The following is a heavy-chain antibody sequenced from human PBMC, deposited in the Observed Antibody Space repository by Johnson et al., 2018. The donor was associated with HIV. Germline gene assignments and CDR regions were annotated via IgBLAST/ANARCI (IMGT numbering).Heavy chain of an antibody. CDR2: IWYDGSNK. V-gene: IGHV3-30*02. CDR3: AKGWRQLWPTGDGAFDI. CDR1: GFTFSSYG. Sequence: QVQLVESGGGLVQPGGSLRLSCAASGFTFSSYGMHWVRQAPGKGLEWVAVIWYDGSNKYYADSVKGRFTISRDNSKNTLYLQMNSLRTGDTAVYYCAKGWRQLWPTGDGAFDIWGQGTMVTVSS. D-gene: IGHD5-18*01. J-gene: IGHJ3*02.